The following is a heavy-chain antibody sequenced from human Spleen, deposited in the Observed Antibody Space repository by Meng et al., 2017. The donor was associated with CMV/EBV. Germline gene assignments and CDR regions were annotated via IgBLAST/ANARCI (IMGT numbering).Heavy chain of an antibody. V-gene: IGHV3-30*04. Sequence: GESLKISCAASGFTFSSYAMHWVRQPPGKGLEWVAVISYDGSNKYYADSVKGRFTISRDNAKNTLYLQMNSLRAEDTAVYYCARDDYYGSGRGMDVWGQGTTVTVSS. D-gene: IGHD3-10*01. CDR2: ISYDGSNK. CDR1: GFTFSSYA. J-gene: IGHJ6*02. CDR3: ARDDYYGSGRGMDV.